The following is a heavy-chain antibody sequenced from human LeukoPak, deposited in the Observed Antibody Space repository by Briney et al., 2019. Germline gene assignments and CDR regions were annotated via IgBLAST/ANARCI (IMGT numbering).Heavy chain of an antibody. CDR3: ARAGFGDDGHSLFAY. CDR1: GYTFTSYG. J-gene: IGHJ4*02. CDR2: ISAYNGNT. Sequence: ASVKVSCKASGYTFTSYGISWVRQAPGQGLEWMGWISAYNGNTNHAQKLQDRVTITTDTSTSTAYMELRSLRSDDTAVYYCARAGFGDDGHSLFAYGGQGTLVTVSS. V-gene: IGHV1-18*01. D-gene: IGHD4-17*01.